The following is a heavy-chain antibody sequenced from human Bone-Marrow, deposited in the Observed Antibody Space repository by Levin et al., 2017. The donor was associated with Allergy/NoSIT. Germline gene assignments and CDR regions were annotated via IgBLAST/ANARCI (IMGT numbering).Heavy chain of an antibody. CDR2: IYYSGST. Sequence: SETLSLTCTVSGGSISSGGYYWSWIRQHPGKGLEWIGYIYYSGSTYYNPSLKSRVTISVDTSKNQFSLKLSSVTAADTAVYYCARDRRVGVVVPGRFDYDYYMDVWGKGTTVTVSS. J-gene: IGHJ6*03. D-gene: IGHD2-2*01. CDR1: GGSISSGGYY. CDR3: ARDRRVGVVVPGRFDYDYYMDV. V-gene: IGHV4-31*03.